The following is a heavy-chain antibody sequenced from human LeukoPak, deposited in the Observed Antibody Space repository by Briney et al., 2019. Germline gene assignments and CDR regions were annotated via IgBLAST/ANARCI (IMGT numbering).Heavy chain of an antibody. D-gene: IGHD5-18*01. V-gene: IGHV4-39*07. Sequence: PSETLSLTCTVSDASISSTSYYWGWIRQPPGKGLEWIGSIYYSGSTYYNPSLKSRVTISVDTSKNQFSLKLSSVTAADTAVYYCARMWIQLWPGVFDYWGQGTLVTVSS. J-gene: IGHJ4*02. CDR3: ARMWIQLWPGVFDY. CDR1: DASISSTSYY. CDR2: IYYSGST.